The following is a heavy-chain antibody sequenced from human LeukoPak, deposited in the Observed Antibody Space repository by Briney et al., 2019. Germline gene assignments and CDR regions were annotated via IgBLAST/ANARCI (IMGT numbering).Heavy chain of an antibody. D-gene: IGHD1-1*01. CDR1: GVSITNYY. V-gene: IGHV4-59*12. Sequence: SETLSLTCTVSGVSITNYYWSWIRQPPGKGLEWIGYIYYSGSTYYNPSLKSRVTISVDTSKNQFSLKLSSVTAADTAVYYCAREWKGSDYWGQGTLVTVSS. CDR3: AREWKGSDY. J-gene: IGHJ4*02. CDR2: IYYSGST.